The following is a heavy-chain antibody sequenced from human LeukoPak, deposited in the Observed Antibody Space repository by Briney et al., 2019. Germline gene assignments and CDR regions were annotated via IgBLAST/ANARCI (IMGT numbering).Heavy chain of an antibody. J-gene: IGHJ4*02. V-gene: IGHV3-23*01. Sequence: QSGGSLRLSCAASGFTFSSYAMSWVRQAPGKGLEWVSGISGSGENTYYADSVKGRFTISRDNSKNTMYLQMDSLRAEDTAVYYCARDWNRHYDILTSYYFDYWGQGTLVTVSS. CDR2: ISGSGENT. CDR1: GFTFSSYA. CDR3: ARDWNRHYDILTSYYFDY. D-gene: IGHD3-9*01.